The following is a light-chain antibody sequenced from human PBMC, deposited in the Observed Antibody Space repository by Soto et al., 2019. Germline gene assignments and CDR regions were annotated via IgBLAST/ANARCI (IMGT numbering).Light chain of an antibody. CDR1: QSISSW. CDR2: KAS. J-gene: IGKJ1*01. CDR3: QGYDSFAWT. Sequence: DIQMTQSPSTLSASVGDSVTITCRASQSISSWLAWYQQRPGKAPKLLIYKASTLESGVPSRFSGSETGTEFILTISSLQPEDSGTYHCQGYDSFAWT. V-gene: IGKV1-5*03.